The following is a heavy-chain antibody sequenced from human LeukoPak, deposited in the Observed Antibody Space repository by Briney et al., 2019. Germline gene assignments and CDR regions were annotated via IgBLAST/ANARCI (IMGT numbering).Heavy chain of an antibody. J-gene: IGHJ4*02. CDR3: ARVTYYDSSGYSH. CDR1: GFTFSNYN. V-gene: IGHV3-21*01. Sequence: SGGSLRLSCAASGFTFSNYNMNWVRQAPGKGLEWVSSISSSSSYIYYAGSVKGRFTISRDNAKNSLYLQMNSLRAEDTAVYYCARVTYYDSSGYSHWGQGTLVTVSS. CDR2: ISSSSSYI. D-gene: IGHD3-22*01.